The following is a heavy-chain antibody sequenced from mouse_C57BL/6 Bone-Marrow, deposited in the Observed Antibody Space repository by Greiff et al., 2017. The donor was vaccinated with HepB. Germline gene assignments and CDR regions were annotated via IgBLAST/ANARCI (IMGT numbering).Heavy chain of an antibody. CDR1: GYTFTSYW. Sequence: QVQLQQSGAELVMPGASVKLSCKASGYTFTSYWMHWVKQRPGQGLEWIGEIDPSDSYTNYNQKFKGKSTLTVDKSSSTAYMQLSSLTSEDSAVYYCARGRWSYAMDYWGQGTSVTVSS. CDR2: IDPSDSYT. V-gene: IGHV1-69*01. D-gene: IGHD1-1*02. CDR3: ARGRWSYAMDY. J-gene: IGHJ4*01.